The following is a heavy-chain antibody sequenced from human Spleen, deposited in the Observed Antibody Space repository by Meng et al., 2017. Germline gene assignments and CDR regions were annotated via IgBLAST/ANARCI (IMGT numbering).Heavy chain of an antibody. CDR1: GYTFGSYG. CDR3: ASGTPGRSYCDY. Sequence: QVQLVQSGPEVKKPGASVGVSCKASGYTFGSYGICWVRQAPGQGLEWMGWFVNYVDTYPAPKFQGRVTMTTDTHTNTAFMELRSLTSDDTAVYYCASGTPGRSYCDYWGQGTLVTVSS. V-gene: IGHV1-18*01. CDR2: FVNYVDT. D-gene: IGHD2-15*01. J-gene: IGHJ4*02.